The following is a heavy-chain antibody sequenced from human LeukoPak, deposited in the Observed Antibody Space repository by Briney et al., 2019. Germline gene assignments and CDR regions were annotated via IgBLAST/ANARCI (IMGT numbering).Heavy chain of an antibody. J-gene: IGHJ4*02. CDR3: ARGVARTYYSDTSGYAAADY. D-gene: IGHD3-22*01. CDR1: GESFSGYY. Sequence: SETLSLTCAVSGESFSGYYWSWIRRPPGKGLEWIGEINHSGSTNYNPSLKSRVTISVDPSKNQFSLKLSSVTAADTAVYYCARGVARTYYSDTSGYAAADYWGQGTLVTVSS. CDR2: INHSGST. V-gene: IGHV4-34*01.